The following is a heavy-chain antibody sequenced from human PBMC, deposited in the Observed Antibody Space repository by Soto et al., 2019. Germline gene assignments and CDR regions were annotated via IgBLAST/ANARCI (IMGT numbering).Heavy chain of an antibody. CDR2: ISYDGSEN. CDR1: GFNFSNYG. Sequence: QVQLVESGGGVVQPGRSLRLSCAASGFNFSNYGVHWVRQAPGKGLEWVADISYDGSENYYADSVRGRFTISRDNSKKQLYLQMISLRDEDPAVEYCVKYRGASSIWWEFDSWGQGTLVTVSS. CDR3: VKYRGASSIWWEFDS. J-gene: IGHJ4*02. V-gene: IGHV3-30*18. D-gene: IGHD6-13*01.